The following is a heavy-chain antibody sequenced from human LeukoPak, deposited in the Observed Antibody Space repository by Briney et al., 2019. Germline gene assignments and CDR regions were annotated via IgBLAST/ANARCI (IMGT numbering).Heavy chain of an antibody. D-gene: IGHD3-10*01. Sequence: TSETLSLTCAVYGGSFSGYYWSWIRQPPGKGLEWIGHIHYSGNTYSSPSLKSRVTISVDTSKNQFSLKLSFVTAADTAVYYCAQGVGHFRDLLNVWGQGTLVTVSS. V-gene: IGHV4-34*01. J-gene: IGHJ4*02. CDR2: IHYSGNT. CDR1: GGSFSGYY. CDR3: AQGVGHFRDLLNV.